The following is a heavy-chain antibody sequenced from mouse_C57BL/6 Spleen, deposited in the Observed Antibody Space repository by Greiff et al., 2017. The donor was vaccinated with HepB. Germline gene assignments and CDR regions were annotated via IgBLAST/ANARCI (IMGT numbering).Heavy chain of an antibody. CDR1: GFNIKDYY. CDR2: IDPEDGDT. Sequence: VQLQQSGAELVRPGASVKLSCTASGFNIKDYYMHWVKQRPEQGLEWIGRIDPEDGDTEYAPKFQGKATMTADTSSNTAYLQLSSLTSEDTAVYYYISTVVDWYIDVWGTGTTVTVSS. J-gene: IGHJ1*03. V-gene: IGHV14-1*01. D-gene: IGHD1-1*01. CDR3: ISTVVDWYIDV.